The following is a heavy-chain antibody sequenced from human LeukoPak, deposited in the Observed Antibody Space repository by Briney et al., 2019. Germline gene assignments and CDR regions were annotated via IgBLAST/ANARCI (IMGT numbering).Heavy chain of an antibody. CDR1: GFTFSSYA. Sequence: HSGGSLRLSCAASGFTFSSYAMHWVRQAPGKGLEWVAVISYDGSNKYYADSVKGRFAISRDNSKNTLYLQMNSLRPEDTAVYYCSAGVGDPHDYWGQGTLVTVSS. CDR3: SAGVGDPHDY. V-gene: IGHV3-30*09. D-gene: IGHD2-21*02. CDR2: ISYDGSNK. J-gene: IGHJ4*02.